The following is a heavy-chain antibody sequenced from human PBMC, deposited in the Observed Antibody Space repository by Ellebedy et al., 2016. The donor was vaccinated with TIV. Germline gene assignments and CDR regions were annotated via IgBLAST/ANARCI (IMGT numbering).Heavy chain of an antibody. CDR3: AKEGAFGNWYFDL. J-gene: IGHJ2*01. V-gene: IGHV3-30*18. CDR1: GFTFSSHG. Sequence: GESLKISCAASGFTFSSHGMHWVRQVPGKGPEWVAVIADHGTVQYYSDSVKGRFTISRDNSKNALWLQMNSLRLEDTAVYFCAKEGAFGNWYFDLWGRGTLVTVSS. D-gene: IGHD1-14*01. CDR2: IADHGTVQ.